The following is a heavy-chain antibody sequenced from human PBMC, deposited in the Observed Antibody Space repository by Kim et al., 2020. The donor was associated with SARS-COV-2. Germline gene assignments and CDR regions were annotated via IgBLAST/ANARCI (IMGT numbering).Heavy chain of an antibody. CDR3: ARDHIRLVGATFSPGGY. Sequence: ASVKVSCKASGYTFTGYYMHWVRQAPGQGLEWMGRINPNSGGTNYAQKFQGRVTMTRDTSISTAYMELSRLRSDDTAVYYCARDHIRLVGATFSPGGYWGQGTLVTVSS. J-gene: IGHJ4*02. D-gene: IGHD1-26*01. V-gene: IGHV1-2*06. CDR1: GYTFTGYY. CDR2: INPNSGGT.